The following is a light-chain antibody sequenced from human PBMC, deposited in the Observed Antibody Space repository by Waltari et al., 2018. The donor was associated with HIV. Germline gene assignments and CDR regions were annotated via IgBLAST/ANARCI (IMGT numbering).Light chain of an antibody. CDR1: QGVNIN. Sequence: EILMTQSPDTLSVSPGETATLSCRASQGVNINLAWYQPKPGQAPRLLIYTASTRATGIPARFSGSGSGTEFTLTITSLQSEDFTIYYCQQYNNWPYTFGQGTKLEI. V-gene: IGKV3-15*01. CDR3: QQYNNWPYT. CDR2: TAS. J-gene: IGKJ2*01.